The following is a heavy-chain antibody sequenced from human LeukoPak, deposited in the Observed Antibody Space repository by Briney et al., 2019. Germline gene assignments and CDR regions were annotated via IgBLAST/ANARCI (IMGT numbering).Heavy chain of an antibody. V-gene: IGHV1-2*02. CDR1: GYTFTGYY. CDR3: ASFDSSGYYYYFDY. J-gene: IGHJ4*02. D-gene: IGHD3-22*01. CDR2: INPNSGGT. Sequence: ASVKGSCKASGYTFTGYYMHWVRQAPGQGLEWMGWINPNSGGTNYAQKFQGRVTMTRDTSISTAYMELSRLRSDDTAVYYCASFDSSGYYYYFDYWGQGTLVTVSS.